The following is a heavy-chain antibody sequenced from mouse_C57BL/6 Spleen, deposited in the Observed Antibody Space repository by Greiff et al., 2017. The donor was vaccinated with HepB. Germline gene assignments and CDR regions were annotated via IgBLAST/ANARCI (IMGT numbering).Heavy chain of an antibody. J-gene: IGHJ1*03. V-gene: IGHV5-16*01. D-gene: IGHD2-4*01. Sequence: EVKLVESEGGLVQPGSSMKLSCTASGFTFSDYYMAWVRQVPEKGLEWVANINYDGSSTYYLDSLKSRFIISRDNAKNILYLQMSSLKSEDTATYYCAKRGDYDGGYWYFDVWGTGTTVTVSS. CDR1: GFTFSDYY. CDR2: INYDGSST. CDR3: AKRGDYDGGYWYFDV.